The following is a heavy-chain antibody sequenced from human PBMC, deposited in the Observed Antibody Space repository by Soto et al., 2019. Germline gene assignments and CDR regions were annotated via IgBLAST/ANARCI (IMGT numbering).Heavy chain of an antibody. V-gene: IGHV1-18*01. CDR1: GYTFTSYG. CDR2: ISAYNGNT. CDR3: ARYYYDSSGYYYPLDY. J-gene: IGHJ4*02. D-gene: IGHD3-22*01. Sequence: GPSVKVSCKASGYTFTSYGISWVRQAPGQGLEWMGWISAYNGNTNYAQKLQGRVTMTTDTSTSTAYMELRSLRSDDTAVYYCARYYYDSSGYYYPLDYWGQGTLVTVSS.